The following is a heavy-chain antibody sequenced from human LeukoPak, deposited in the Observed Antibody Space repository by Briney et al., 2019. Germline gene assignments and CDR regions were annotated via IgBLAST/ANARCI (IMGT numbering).Heavy chain of an antibody. Sequence: SETLSLTCTVSGGSISNYYWIWIRQTPGKGLEWIGYIHTSGSTYYNPSLKSRVTISVDTSKNQFSLKLTSVTAADTAVYYCARGYYDTSAYSNPFDFWGQGTLVTVSS. CDR2: IHTSGST. V-gene: IGHV4-4*09. D-gene: IGHD3-22*01. CDR1: GGSISNYY. J-gene: IGHJ4*02. CDR3: ARGYYDTSAYSNPFDF.